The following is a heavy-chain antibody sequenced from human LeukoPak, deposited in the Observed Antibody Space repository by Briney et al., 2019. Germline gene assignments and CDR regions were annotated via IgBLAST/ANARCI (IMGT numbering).Heavy chain of an antibody. D-gene: IGHD5-18*01. CDR2: IIPIFGTA. J-gene: IGHJ6*03. Sequence: PGSSVKVSCKASGGTFSSYAISWVRQAPGQGLEWMGGIIPIFGTANYAQKFQGRVTITADESTSTAYMELSSLRSEDTAVYYCARGGYSYGYRNYYYYYMDVWGKGTTVTISS. CDR3: ARGGYSYGYRNYYYYYMDV. CDR1: GGTFSSYA. V-gene: IGHV1-69*01.